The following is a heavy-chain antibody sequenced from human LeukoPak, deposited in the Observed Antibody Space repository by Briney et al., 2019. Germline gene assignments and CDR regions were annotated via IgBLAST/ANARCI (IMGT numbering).Heavy chain of an antibody. D-gene: IGHD2/OR15-2a*01. CDR1: GGSISGYY. Sequence: SETLSLTCTVSGGSISGYYWRWIRQPPRKGLEWVGYVFYSGSTNYNPSLQSRVTISVDTSKNQFSLKLSSVTAADTAVYSCARGGFLDAFDIWGQGTMVTVSS. CDR2: VFYSGST. CDR3: ARGGFLDAFDI. V-gene: IGHV4-59*01. J-gene: IGHJ3*02.